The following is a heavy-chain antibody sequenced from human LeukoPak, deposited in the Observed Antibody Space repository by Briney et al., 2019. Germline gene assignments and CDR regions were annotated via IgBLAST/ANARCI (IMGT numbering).Heavy chain of an antibody. CDR1: GGPTSGYY. CDR3: ARGGAHSPSHDYFHQFMDV. CDR2: VHSGDNS. J-gene: IGHJ6*03. D-gene: IGHD1-26*01. Sequence: SETLSLTCTVSGGPTSGYYWSWIRQPPGKGLEWIGRVHSGDNSDSVPSLKSRLAISLDTSTNQFSLKLTSVTAADTAVYYCARGGAHSPSHDYFHQFMDVWGKGTSVIVSS. V-gene: IGHV4-4*07.